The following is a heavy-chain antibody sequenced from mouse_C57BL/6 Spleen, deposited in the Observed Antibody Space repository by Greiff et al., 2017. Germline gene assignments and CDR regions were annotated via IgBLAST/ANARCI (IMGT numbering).Heavy chain of an antibody. Sequence: EVQVVESGGGLVQSGRSLRLSCATSGFTFSDFYMEWVRQAPGKGLEWIAASRNKANDYTTEYSASVKGRFIVSRDTSQSILYLQMNALRAEDTAMYYCAREAGYLYAMDYWGQGTSVTVSS. CDR2: SRNKANDYTT. CDR3: AREAGYLYAMDY. J-gene: IGHJ4*01. V-gene: IGHV7-1*01. CDR1: GFTFSDFY.